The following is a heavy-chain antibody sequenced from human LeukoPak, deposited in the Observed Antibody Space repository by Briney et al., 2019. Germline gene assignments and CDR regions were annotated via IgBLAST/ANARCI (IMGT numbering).Heavy chain of an antibody. V-gene: IGHV1-8*01. CDR2: MNPNSGNT. CDR1: GYTFTSYD. D-gene: IGHD5-18*01. CDR3: ARLDTAIA. J-gene: IGHJ4*02. Sequence: GASVKVSCKASGYTFTSYDINWVRQATGQGLEWMGRMNPNSGNTGYAQEFQGRVTMTRYTSISTAYMELSSLRSGDTAVYYCARLDTAIAWGQGTLVTVSS.